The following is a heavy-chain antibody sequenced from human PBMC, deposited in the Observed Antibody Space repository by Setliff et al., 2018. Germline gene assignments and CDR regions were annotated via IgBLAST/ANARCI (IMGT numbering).Heavy chain of an antibody. CDR1: GGPINSDRYY. CDR2: MYSSGST. D-gene: IGHD3-3*01. Sequence: LSLTCTVSGGPINSDRYYWGWIRQPPGKGLEWIGSMYSSGSTYYNPSLKSRVTISADTSQNQFSLKLSSVTAADTAAYYCASHPRVTIFGVVAFDYWGQGILVTVSS. CDR3: ASHPRVTIFGVVAFDY. J-gene: IGHJ4*02. V-gene: IGHV4-39*01.